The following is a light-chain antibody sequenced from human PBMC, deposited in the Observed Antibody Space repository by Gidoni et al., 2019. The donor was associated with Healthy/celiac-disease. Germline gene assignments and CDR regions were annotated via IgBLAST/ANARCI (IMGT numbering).Light chain of an antibody. CDR2: SNN. CDR3: AAWDDSLNGRV. Sequence: HSVLTPPPSSSGTPGQRVTISCSGSSSNIGSNTVNWYQQHPGTAPKLLIYSNNQRPSGVPDRFSGSKSGTSASLAISGLQSEDEADYYCAAWDDSLNGRVFGGGTKLTVL. J-gene: IGLJ3*02. CDR1: SSNIGSNT. V-gene: IGLV1-44*01.